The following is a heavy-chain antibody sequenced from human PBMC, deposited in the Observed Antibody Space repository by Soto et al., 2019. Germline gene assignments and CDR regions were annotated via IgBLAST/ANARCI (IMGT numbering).Heavy chain of an antibody. Sequence: SETLSLTCTVSDGSMTSYYWTWIRQPAGKGLEWIGRVYSSGGTHYNPSLKSRVTISLDTSKNQFSLRLLSVTDADTAVYFCARGQRFSDWFDPWGQGTLVTVSS. J-gene: IGHJ5*02. CDR3: ARGQRFSDWFDP. D-gene: IGHD3-3*01. CDR2: VYSSGGT. CDR1: DGSMTSYY. V-gene: IGHV4-4*07.